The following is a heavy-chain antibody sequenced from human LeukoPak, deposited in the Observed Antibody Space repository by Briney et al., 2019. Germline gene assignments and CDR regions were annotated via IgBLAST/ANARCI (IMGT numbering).Heavy chain of an antibody. D-gene: IGHD2-21*02. CDR2: IYYSGST. V-gene: IGHV4-39*01. Sequence: SETLSLTCTVPGGSIISSSYYSGWIRQPPGKGLEWIGSIYYSGSTYYNPFLKSRVTISVDTSKNQFSLKLSSVTAADTAVYYCARQPIVVVTATTFPISRYFDYWGQGTLVTVSS. CDR3: ARQPIVVVTATTFPISRYFDY. J-gene: IGHJ4*02. CDR1: GGSIISSSYY.